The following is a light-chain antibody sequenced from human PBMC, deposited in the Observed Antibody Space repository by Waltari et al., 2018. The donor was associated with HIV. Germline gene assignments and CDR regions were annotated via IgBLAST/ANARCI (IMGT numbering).Light chain of an antibody. Sequence: QSALTQPASVSGSPGQSITISCTGTSSDVGGYNYVSWYQRHPGKAPKLMIYDVSKRPSGVSNRFSGSKSGNTASLTISGLQAEDEADYSCCSYAGSSTWVFGGGTKLTVL. CDR2: DVS. V-gene: IGLV2-23*02. CDR3: CSYAGSSTWV. J-gene: IGLJ2*01. CDR1: SSDVGGYNY.